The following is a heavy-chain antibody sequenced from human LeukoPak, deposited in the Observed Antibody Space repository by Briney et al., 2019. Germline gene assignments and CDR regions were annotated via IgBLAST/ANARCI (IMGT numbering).Heavy chain of an antibody. D-gene: IGHD3-16*01. V-gene: IGHV4-59*01. Sequence: SETLSLTCTVSGGSISNYYWSWLRQPPGKGLEWIGYIYYSGSTNYSPSLKSRVTISVDTSKSQFSLKLSSVTAADTAMYYCAGLRYYFDYWGQGTLVTVSS. J-gene: IGHJ4*02. CDR2: IYYSGST. CDR3: AGLRYYFDY. CDR1: GGSISNYY.